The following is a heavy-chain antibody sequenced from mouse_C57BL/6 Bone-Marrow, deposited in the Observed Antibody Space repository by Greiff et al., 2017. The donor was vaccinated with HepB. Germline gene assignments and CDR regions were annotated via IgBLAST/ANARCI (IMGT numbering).Heavy chain of an antibody. V-gene: IGHV1-59*01. Sequence: QVQLQQSGAELVRPGTSVKLSCKASGYTFTSYWMHWVKQRPGQSLEWIGVIDPSDSYTNYNQKFKGKATLTVDTSSSTAYMQLSSLTSEDSAVYYCARRGDYDVYWYFDVWGTGTTVTVSS. CDR1: GYTFTSYW. J-gene: IGHJ1*03. D-gene: IGHD2-4*01. CDR3: ARRGDYDVYWYFDV. CDR2: IDPSDSYT.